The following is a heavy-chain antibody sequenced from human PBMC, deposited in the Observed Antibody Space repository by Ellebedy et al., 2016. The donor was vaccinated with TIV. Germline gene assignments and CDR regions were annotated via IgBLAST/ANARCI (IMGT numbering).Heavy chain of an antibody. J-gene: IGHJ3*02. V-gene: IGHV3-7*01. CDR2: INQDGSAT. Sequence: GGSLRLSCAASGFSFRSYWMTWVRQAPGKGLEWVANINQDGSATYYVDSGRGRFTISRDNAKNSLYRQMNSLRAEDTAVYYCATDGSYGDTVSPAHAFENWGQGTMVIVSS. CDR1: GFSFRSYW. D-gene: IGHD2-15*01. CDR3: ATDGSYGDTVSPAHAFEN.